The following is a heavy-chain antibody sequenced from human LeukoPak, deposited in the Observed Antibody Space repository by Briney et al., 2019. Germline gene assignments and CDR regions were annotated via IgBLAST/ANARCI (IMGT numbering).Heavy chain of an antibody. D-gene: IGHD2-2*01. CDR1: GYSISSGYY. V-gene: IGHV4-61*01. CDR2: IYYSGST. CDR3: ARSYCSTTSCSEFDY. Sequence: SETLSLTCAVSGYSISSGYYWGWIRQPPGKGLEWIGYIYYSGSTNYNPSLKSRITISVDTSKNQFSLKLSPVTAADTAVYYCARSYCSTTSCSEFDYWGQGTLVTVSS. J-gene: IGHJ4*02.